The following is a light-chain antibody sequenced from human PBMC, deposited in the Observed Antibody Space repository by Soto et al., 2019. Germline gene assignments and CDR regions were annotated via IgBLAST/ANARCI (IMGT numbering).Light chain of an antibody. J-gene: IGKJ1*01. V-gene: IGKV3-15*01. CDR1: QNISRS. Sequence: EIVMTQSPVTLSVSPGERATLSCRASQNISRSLAWYQQKPGQGPSLLIYGTSTRAGGVPARFSGGGSGTEFTLTISSLQPDDFATYYCQQYNSYSPWTFGQGTKVDIK. CDR2: GTS. CDR3: QQYNSYSPWT.